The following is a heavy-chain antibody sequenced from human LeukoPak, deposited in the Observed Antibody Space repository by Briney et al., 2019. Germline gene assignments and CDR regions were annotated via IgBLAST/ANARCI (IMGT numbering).Heavy chain of an antibody. CDR3: ARAPPGDYGDYVVDY. CDR1: GGSISSGDYY. J-gene: IGHJ4*02. CDR2: IYYSGST. Sequence: SETLSLTCTVSGGSISSGDYYWSWIRQPPGKGLEWIGYIYYSGSTYYNPSLKSRVTISVDTSKNQFSLKLSSVTAADTAVYYCARAPPGDYGDYVVDYWGQGTLVTASS. V-gene: IGHV4-30-4*01. D-gene: IGHD4-17*01.